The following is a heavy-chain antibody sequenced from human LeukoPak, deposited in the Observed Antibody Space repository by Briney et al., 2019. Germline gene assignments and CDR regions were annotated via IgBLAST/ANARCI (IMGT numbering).Heavy chain of an antibody. CDR2: IYYSGST. Sequence: SETLSLTCTVSGGSISSGGYYWSWIRQHPGKGLEWIGYIYYSGSTYYNPSLKSRVTISVDTSKNQFSLKLSSVTAADTAVYYCARAPKWELRPGYYYGMDVWGQGTTVTVSS. J-gene: IGHJ6*02. CDR3: ARAPKWELRPGYYYGMDV. V-gene: IGHV4-31*03. CDR1: GGSISSGGYY. D-gene: IGHD1-26*01.